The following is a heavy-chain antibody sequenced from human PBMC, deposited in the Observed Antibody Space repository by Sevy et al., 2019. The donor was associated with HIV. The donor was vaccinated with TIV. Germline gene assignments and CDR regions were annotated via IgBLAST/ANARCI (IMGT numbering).Heavy chain of an antibody. Sequence: GGSLRLSCAASGFTFSSYSMNWVRQAPGKGLEWVSAISGSGGSTYYADSVKGRFTISRDNSKNTLYLQMNSLRAEDTAVYYCATEDYYDSSGYYPLGDDYWGQGTLVTVSS. V-gene: IGHV3-23*01. D-gene: IGHD3-22*01. CDR3: ATEDYYDSSGYYPLGDDY. CDR1: GFTFSSYS. J-gene: IGHJ4*02. CDR2: ISGSGGST.